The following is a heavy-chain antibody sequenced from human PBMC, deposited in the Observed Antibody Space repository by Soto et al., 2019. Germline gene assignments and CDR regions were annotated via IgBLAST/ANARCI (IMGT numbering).Heavy chain of an antibody. CDR1: GGTFNSYT. CDR3: ATSYGSGSTHFDS. J-gene: IGHJ4*02. D-gene: IGHD3-10*01. V-gene: IGHV1-69*02. CDR2: VNPIVGMS. Sequence: QVQLVQSGAEVKKPGSSVKVSCTASGGTFNSYTLNWVRLAPGQRLEWVGRVNPIVGMSDSASKFQGRVTMTADRSTSKAYMDLTGLKSEDTAVYYCATSYGSGSTHFDSWGQGTLVTVSS.